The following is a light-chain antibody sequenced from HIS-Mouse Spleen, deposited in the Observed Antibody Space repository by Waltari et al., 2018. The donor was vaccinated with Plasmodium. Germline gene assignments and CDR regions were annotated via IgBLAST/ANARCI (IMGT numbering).Light chain of an antibody. CDR1: QGISSY. V-gene: IGKV1-8*01. J-gene: IGKJ2*01. CDR3: QQYYSYPYT. CDR2: AAS. Sequence: IQMTQSPSSLSASVGDRVTITCQASQGISSYLAWYQQKPGKAPKLLIYAASTLQSGVPSRFSGSGSGTDFTLTISCLQSEDFATYYCQQYYSYPYTFGQGTKLEIK.